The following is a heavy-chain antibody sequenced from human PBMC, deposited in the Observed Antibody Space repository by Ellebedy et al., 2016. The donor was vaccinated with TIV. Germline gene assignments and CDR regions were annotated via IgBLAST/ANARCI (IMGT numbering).Heavy chain of an antibody. CDR2: INPQSGDT. CDR1: GYTFSGYY. D-gene: IGHD1-26*01. J-gene: IGHJ4*02. CDR3: ARGGIVEADMRFDY. Sequence: ASVKVSCKASGYTFSGYYLHWVRQAPGQGLEWMGWINPQSGDTSYARKFHESVIMTRDTSTGTVYMDLSSLRSDDTALYYCARGGIVEADMRFDYWGQGTLVTISP. V-gene: IGHV1-2*04.